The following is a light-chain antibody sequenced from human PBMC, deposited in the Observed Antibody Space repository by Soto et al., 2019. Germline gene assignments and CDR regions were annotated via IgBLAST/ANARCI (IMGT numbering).Light chain of an antibody. Sequence: DIPMTQSPSTLSASVGDRVTITCRASQSISSWLAWYQHRPGKAPKLLIFDASTLESGVPSRFSGSGSGTEFTLTISSLQPADFATYYCQHYNTYPYTFGQGTKLEIK. CDR3: QHYNTYPYT. CDR2: DAS. V-gene: IGKV1-5*01. J-gene: IGKJ2*01. CDR1: QSISSW.